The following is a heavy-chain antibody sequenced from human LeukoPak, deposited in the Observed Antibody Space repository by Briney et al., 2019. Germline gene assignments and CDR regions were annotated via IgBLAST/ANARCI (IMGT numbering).Heavy chain of an antibody. CDR1: GFTFSSYS. CDR3: ARALSYYYGSGSYSNYGMDV. J-gene: IGHJ6*02. CDR2: ISSSSSYI. Sequence: GGSLRLSCAASGFTFSSYSMNWVRQAPGKGLEWVSSISSSSSYIYYADSVKGRFTISRDNAKNSLYLQMNSPRAEDTAVYYCARALSYYYGSGSYSNYGMDVWGQGTTVTVSS. D-gene: IGHD3-10*01. V-gene: IGHV3-21*01.